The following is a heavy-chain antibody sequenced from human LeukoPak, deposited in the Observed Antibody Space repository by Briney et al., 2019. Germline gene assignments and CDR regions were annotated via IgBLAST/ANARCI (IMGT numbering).Heavy chain of an antibody. J-gene: IGHJ4*02. V-gene: IGHV4-34*01. CDR2: INHSGST. D-gene: IGHD6-13*01. CDR1: GGSFSGYY. Sequence: SETLSLTCAVYGGSFSGYYWSWIRQPPGKGLEWIGEINHSGSTNYNPSLKSRVTISVDTSKNQFSLKLSSVTAADTAVYYCARDFVGSWYPGYWGQGTLVTVSS. CDR3: ARDFVGSWYPGY.